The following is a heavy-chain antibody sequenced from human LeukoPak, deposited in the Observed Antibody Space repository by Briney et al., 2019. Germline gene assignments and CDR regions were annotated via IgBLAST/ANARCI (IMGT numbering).Heavy chain of an antibody. V-gene: IGHV3-43*02. CDR3: AKDLYCSGGSCPHDAFDI. CDR2: ISGDGGST. CDR1: GFTFDDYA. D-gene: IGHD2-15*01. Sequence: GGSLRLSCAASGFTFDDYAMHWVRQAPGEGLEWVSLISGDGGSTYYAYSVKGRFTISRDNSKNSLYLQMNSLRTEDTALYYCAKDLYCSGGSCPHDAFDIWGQGTMVTVSS. J-gene: IGHJ3*02.